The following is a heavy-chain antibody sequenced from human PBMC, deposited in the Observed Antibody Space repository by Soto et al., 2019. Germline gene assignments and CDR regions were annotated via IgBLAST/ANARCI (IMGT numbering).Heavy chain of an antibody. D-gene: IGHD4-4*01. CDR1: GFTFSSYA. CDR2: ISGSGGST. CDR3: AKGLSDYSNYYGFDP. Sequence: EVQLLESGGGLVQPGGSLRLSCAASGFTFSSYAMSWVRQAPGKGLEWVSAISGSGGSTCYADSVKGRFTISRDNSKNTLYLQMNSLRAEDTAVYYCAKGLSDYSNYYGFDPWGQGTLVTVSS. V-gene: IGHV3-23*01. J-gene: IGHJ5*02.